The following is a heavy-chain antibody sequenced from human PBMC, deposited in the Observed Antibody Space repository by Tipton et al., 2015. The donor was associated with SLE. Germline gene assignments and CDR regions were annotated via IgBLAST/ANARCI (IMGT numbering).Heavy chain of an antibody. CDR1: GYTFTCFD. CDR3: ARGGYCTGGVCWGYYYYGMDV. V-gene: IGHV1-8*02. J-gene: IGHJ6*02. Sequence: QSGPEVKKPGASVKVSCKASGYTFTCFDINWVRQATGQGLEWMGWMNPNSGNTGYAQKFQGRVTMTRNTSISTAYMELSSLRSEDTAVYYCARGGYCTGGVCWGYYYYGMDVWGQGTTVTVSS. D-gene: IGHD2-8*02. CDR2: MNPNSGNT.